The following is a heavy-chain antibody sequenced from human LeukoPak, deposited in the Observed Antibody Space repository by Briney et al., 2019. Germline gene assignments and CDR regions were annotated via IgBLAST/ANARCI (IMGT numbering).Heavy chain of an antibody. CDR1: GFTFSSFA. Sequence: GRSLRLSCAASGFTFSSFAMHWVRQAPGKGLEWVAVISYDGSNKYYADSVKGRFTISRDNSKNTLYLQMNSLRAEDTAVYYCARDLGYSGYVSDYWGQGTLVTVSS. CDR2: ISYDGSNK. CDR3: ARDLGYSGYVSDY. V-gene: IGHV3-30-3*01. J-gene: IGHJ4*02. D-gene: IGHD5-12*01.